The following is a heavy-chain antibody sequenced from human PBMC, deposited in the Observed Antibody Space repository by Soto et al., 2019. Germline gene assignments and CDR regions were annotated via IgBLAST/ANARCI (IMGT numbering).Heavy chain of an antibody. CDR1: GYTFTSYD. Sequence: ASVKVSCKASGYTFTSYDINWVRQATGQGLEWKGWMNPNSGNTGYAQKFQGRVTMTRNTSISTAYMELSSLRSEDTAVYYCARGIHDFWSGSSVGDQIAYYYYYMDVWGKGTTVTVSS. V-gene: IGHV1-8*01. J-gene: IGHJ6*03. CDR3: ARGIHDFWSGSSVGDQIAYYYYYMDV. CDR2: MNPNSGNT. D-gene: IGHD3-3*01.